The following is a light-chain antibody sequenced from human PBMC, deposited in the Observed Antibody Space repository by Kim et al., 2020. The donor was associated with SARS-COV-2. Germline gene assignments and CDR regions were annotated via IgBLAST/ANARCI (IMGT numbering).Light chain of an antibody. J-gene: IGKJ2*01. CDR1: QSVSSN. CDR3: QQYNIWPPMYT. V-gene: IGKV3-15*01. CDR2: GAS. Sequence: EKVMTQSPATLSVSPGERATLSCRASQSVSSNLAWYQQKPGQAPRLLIYGASTRATGIPARFSGSGSGTEFKLTISSLQSEDFAVYYCQQYNIWPPMYTFGQGTKLEI.